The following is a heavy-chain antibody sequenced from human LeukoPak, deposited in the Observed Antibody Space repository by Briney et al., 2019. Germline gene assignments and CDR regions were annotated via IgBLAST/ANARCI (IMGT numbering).Heavy chain of an antibody. D-gene: IGHD1-26*01. J-gene: IGHJ4*02. CDR3: ARGPFIVGATLDY. V-gene: IGHV4-34*01. CDR2: INHSGST. CDR1: GGSFSGYY. Sequence: PSETLSLTCAVYGGSFSGYYWSWICQPPGKGLEWIGEINHSGSTNYNPSLKSRVTISVDTSKNQFSLKLSSVTAADTAVYYCARGPFIVGATLDYWGQGTLVTVSS.